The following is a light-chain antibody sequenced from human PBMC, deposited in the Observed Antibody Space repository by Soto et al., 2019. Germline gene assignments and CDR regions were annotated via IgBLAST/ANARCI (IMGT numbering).Light chain of an antibody. CDR1: SSDVGGYNY. Sequence: QSALTQPASVSGSPGQSITISCTGTSSDVGGYNYVSWYQQPPGTAPQLMIYEVSNRPSGVPDRFSGSKSGNTASLTISGLQAEDEADYYCSSYTSSNTLVFGGGTKLTVL. CDR2: EVS. CDR3: SSYTSSNTLV. J-gene: IGLJ2*01. V-gene: IGLV2-14*01.